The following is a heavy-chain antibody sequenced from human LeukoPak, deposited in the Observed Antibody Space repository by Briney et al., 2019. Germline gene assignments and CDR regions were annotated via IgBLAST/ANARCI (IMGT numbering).Heavy chain of an antibody. D-gene: IGHD6-19*01. CDR1: GGSFSGYY. J-gene: IGHJ3*02. CDR2: INHSGST. V-gene: IGHV4-34*01. Sequence: SETLSLTCAVYGGSFSGYYWSWIRQPPGKGLEWIGVINHSGSTNYNPSLKSRVPISVDTSKNQFSLKLSSVTAADTAVYYCARGRISSSSGLYGVRSAFDIWGQGTMVTVSS. CDR3: ARGRISSSSGLYGVRSAFDI.